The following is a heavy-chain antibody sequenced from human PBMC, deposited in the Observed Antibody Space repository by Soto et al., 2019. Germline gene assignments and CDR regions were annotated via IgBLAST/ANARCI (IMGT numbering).Heavy chain of an antibody. J-gene: IGHJ5*02. CDR3: ARDGIAGAGKAWFDP. Sequence: SVKVSCKASGGPFSSYAISWVLQAPVQGLEWMGGIIPIFGTANYAQKCQGRVTITADESTSTAYMELSSLRSEDTAVYYCARDGIAGAGKAWFDPLGQGTLVTVSS. D-gene: IGHD6-19*01. V-gene: IGHV1-69*01. CDR1: GGPFSSYA. CDR2: IIPIFGTA.